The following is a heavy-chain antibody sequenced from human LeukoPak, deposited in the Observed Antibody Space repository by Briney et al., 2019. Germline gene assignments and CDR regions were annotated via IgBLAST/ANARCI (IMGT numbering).Heavy chain of an antibody. CDR3: ARLYSGSYLGYFDY. J-gene: IGHJ4*02. CDR2: ISYSGNT. CDR1: GGXLSSSNYY. D-gene: IGHD1-26*01. Sequence: SETLSLTCTVSGGXLSSSNYYWGWLRQPPGKGLEWIGSISYSGNTYYNPSLKSRVTISVDPSKNQFSLKLTSVTAADTAVYYCARLYSGSYLGYFDYWGQGTLVSVSS. V-gene: IGHV4-39*01.